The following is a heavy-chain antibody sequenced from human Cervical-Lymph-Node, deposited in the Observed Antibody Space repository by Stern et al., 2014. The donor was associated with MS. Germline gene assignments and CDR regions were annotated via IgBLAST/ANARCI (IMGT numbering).Heavy chain of an antibody. D-gene: IGHD3-22*01. CDR3: VRVIDYDNAGYAGPYVNDGMGV. J-gene: IGHJ6*02. Sequence: VQLVESGPRLVKPTETLSLTCTVSGGSIGSHYCNWVRQSPGKGLEWIGYIHYSGGTNLTPSRKTRVTMSVDTSKRQFSLKLSSVTAADTAVYYCVRVIDYDNAGYAGPYVNDGMGVWGQGTTVTVSS. CDR1: GGSIGSHY. V-gene: IGHV4-59*11. CDR2: IHYSGGT.